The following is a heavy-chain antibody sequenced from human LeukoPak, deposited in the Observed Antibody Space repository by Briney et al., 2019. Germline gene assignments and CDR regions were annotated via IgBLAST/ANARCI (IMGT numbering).Heavy chain of an antibody. CDR1: GGSISSYY. V-gene: IGHV4-59*08. Sequence: SETLSLTCTVSGGSISSYYWSWIRQPPGKGLEWIGYIYYSGSTNYNPSLKSRVTISVDTSKNQFSLKLSSVTAADTAVYYCASSSWYVSWYFDLWGRGTLVTVSS. CDR2: IYYSGST. J-gene: IGHJ2*01. CDR3: ASSSWYVSWYFDL. D-gene: IGHD6-13*01.